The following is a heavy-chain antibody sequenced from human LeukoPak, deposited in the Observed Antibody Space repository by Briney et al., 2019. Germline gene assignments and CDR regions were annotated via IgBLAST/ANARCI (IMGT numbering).Heavy chain of an antibody. V-gene: IGHV1-3*01. Sequence: GASVKVSCKASGYTFAGYAIFWVRQAPGQRLEWMGWISAGNGNTRYSQKFHDRLTISRDTPASTVYMELSSLRSEDTAVYYCARGPLMVYDNWFDPWGQGTLVTVSS. CDR2: ISAGNGNT. J-gene: IGHJ5*02. D-gene: IGHD2-8*01. CDR1: GYTFAGYA. CDR3: ARGPLMVYDNWFDP.